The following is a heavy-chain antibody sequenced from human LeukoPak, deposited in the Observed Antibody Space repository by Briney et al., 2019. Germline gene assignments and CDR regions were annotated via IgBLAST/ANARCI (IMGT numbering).Heavy chain of an antibody. V-gene: IGHV1-46*02. Sequence: ASVKVSCKTSGYTFNNYYMHWVRQAHGQGLEWMGIINPSGDYTNYAQNFQGRITMTRDTSTSTVYMELSSLRFEDTAVYHCARDSTGWSVDYWGQGTLVTVSS. CDR1: GYTFNNYY. D-gene: IGHD6-19*01. CDR3: ARDSTGWSVDY. J-gene: IGHJ4*02. CDR2: INPSGDYT.